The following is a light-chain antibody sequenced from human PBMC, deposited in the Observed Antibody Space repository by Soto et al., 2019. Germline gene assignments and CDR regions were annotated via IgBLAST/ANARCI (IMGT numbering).Light chain of an antibody. V-gene: IGLV1-47*01. CDR3: ATWDDSLNGFYV. J-gene: IGLJ1*01. CDR1: TSNIGSNY. CDR2: RNN. Sequence: QSALTQPPSASGTPGQGGTISCSGSTSNIGSNYVYWYQQLPGTAPTLLIYRNNPRPSGVPDRFSGSKSGTSASLAISGLRSDDEADYFCATWDDSLNGFYVFGTGTKGTVL.